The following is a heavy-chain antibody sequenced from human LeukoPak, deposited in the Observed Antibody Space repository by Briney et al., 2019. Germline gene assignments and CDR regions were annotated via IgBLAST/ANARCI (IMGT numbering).Heavy chain of an antibody. V-gene: IGHV4-59*01. D-gene: IGHD3-10*01. CDR3: ALNYYGSGGTFDY. J-gene: IGHJ4*02. CDR1: GGSISSYY. Sequence: SETLSLTCTASGGSISSYYWSWIRQPPGKGLEWIGYIYYSGSTNYNPSLKSRVTISVDTSKNQFSLKLSSVTAADTAVYYCALNYYGSGGTFDYWGQGTLVTVSS. CDR2: IYYSGST.